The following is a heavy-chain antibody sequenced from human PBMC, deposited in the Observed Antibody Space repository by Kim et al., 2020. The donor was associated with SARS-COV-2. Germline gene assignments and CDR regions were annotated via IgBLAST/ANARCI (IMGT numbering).Heavy chain of an antibody. V-gene: IGHV4-39*01. CDR2: IYYSGST. D-gene: IGHD2-2*01. Sequence: SETLSLTCTVSGGSISSSSYYWGWIRQPPGKGVEWIGSIYYSGSTYYNPSLKSRVTISVDTSKNQFSLKLSSVTAADTAVYYCARHSRIVVVPAAILAWGQGTGDTVSS. J-gene: IGHJ4*02. CDR1: GGSISSSSYY. CDR3: ARHSRIVVVPAAILA.